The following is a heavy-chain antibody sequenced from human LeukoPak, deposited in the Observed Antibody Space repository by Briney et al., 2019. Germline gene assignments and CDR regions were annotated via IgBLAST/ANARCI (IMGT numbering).Heavy chain of an antibody. CDR3: ARGEYDILTGYYNYCDY. CDR1: GYTFTSYY. D-gene: IGHD3-9*01. J-gene: IGHJ4*02. V-gene: IGHV1-46*01. CDR2: INPSGGST. Sequence: ASVKVSCKASGYTFTSYYMHWVRQAPGQGLEWMGIINPSGGSTSYAQKFQGRVTMTRDTSTSTVYMELSSLRPEDTAVYYCARGEYDILTGYYNYCDYWGQGTLVTVSS.